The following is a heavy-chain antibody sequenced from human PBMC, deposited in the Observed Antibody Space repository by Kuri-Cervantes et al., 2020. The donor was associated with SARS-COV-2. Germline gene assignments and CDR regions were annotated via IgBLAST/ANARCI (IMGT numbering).Heavy chain of an antibody. CDR2: ISGSGGST. V-gene: IGHV3-9*01. Sequence: LSLTCAASGFTFDDYAMHWVRQAPGKGLEWVSGISGSGGSTYYADSVKGRFTISRDNAKNSLYLQMNSLRDEDTAVYYCARDLVFQDIVVVVAASNYYYYGMDVWGQGATVTVSS. CDR1: GFTFDDYA. J-gene: IGHJ6*02. CDR3: ARDLVFQDIVVVVAASNYYYYGMDV. D-gene: IGHD2-15*01.